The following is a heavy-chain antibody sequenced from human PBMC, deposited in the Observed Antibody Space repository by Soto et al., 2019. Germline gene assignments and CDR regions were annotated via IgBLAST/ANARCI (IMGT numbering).Heavy chain of an antibody. CDR3: ARCAGFVIDS. CDR2: INGDGTEK. Sequence: EVQLVESGGGLVQPGGSLRLSCAASGFTFSRHWMNWVRQAPGKGLEWVAIINGDGTEKHYVDSVTGRFTISRDSAKSSLNLQLNSLRVADTSGYYCARCAGFVIDSWGQGTLVTVSS. V-gene: IGHV3-7*05. J-gene: IGHJ4*02. CDR1: GFTFSRHW.